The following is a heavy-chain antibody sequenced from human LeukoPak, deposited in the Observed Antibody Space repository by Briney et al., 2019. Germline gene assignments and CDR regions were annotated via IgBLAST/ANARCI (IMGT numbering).Heavy chain of an antibody. CDR2: ISGSGGST. Sequence: GGSLRLSCAASGFSFSTYVMSWVRQAPGKGLEWVSAISGSGGSTYYADSVKGRFTISRDNAKNSLYLQMNSLRAEDTALYYCAKAYSYGLMDAFDIWGQGTMVTVSS. V-gene: IGHV3-23*01. CDR1: GFSFSTYV. J-gene: IGHJ3*02. CDR3: AKAYSYGLMDAFDI. D-gene: IGHD5-18*01.